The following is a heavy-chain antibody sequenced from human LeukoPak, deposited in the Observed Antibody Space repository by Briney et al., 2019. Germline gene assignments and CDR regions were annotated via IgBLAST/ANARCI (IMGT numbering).Heavy chain of an antibody. J-gene: IGHJ4*02. CDR1: GFTFSSYA. D-gene: IGHD1-26*01. V-gene: IGHV3-30-3*01. CDR2: ISYDGSNK. CDR3: ARDRVGATDYFDY. Sequence: SGGSLRLSCAASGFTFSSYAMHWVRQAPGKGLEWVAVISYDGSNKYYADSVKGRFTISRDNSKNTLYLQMNSLRAGDTAVYYCARDRVGATDYFDYWGQGTLVTVSS.